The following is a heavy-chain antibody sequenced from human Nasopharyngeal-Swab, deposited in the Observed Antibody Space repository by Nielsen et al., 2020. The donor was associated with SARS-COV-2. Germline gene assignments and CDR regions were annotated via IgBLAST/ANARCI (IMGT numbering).Heavy chain of an antibody. CDR3: ARFGSRGMDV. D-gene: IGHD3-10*01. J-gene: IGHJ6*02. CDR1: GFTFSTYS. Sequence: GESLKISCAASGFTFSTYSMNWVRQGPGKGLEWVSYISSSSSTIYYADSVKGRFTISRDNAKNSLYLQMNSLRDEDTAVYYCARFGSRGMDVWGQGTTVTVSS. CDR2: ISSSSSTI. V-gene: IGHV3-48*02.